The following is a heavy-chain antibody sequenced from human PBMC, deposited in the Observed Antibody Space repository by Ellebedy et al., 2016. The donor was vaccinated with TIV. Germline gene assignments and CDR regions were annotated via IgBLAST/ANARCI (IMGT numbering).Heavy chain of an antibody. J-gene: IGHJ4*02. D-gene: IGHD4-17*01. CDR3: ARRAGYGDYQNYFTF. Sequence: MPGGSLRLSCTVSGGSISTYYWSWIRQLPGKGLEWIGYISYSGITNYNPSLKSRVTLSVDTSANQFSLKLKSVTAADTAVYYCARRAGYGDYQNYFTFWGQGTLVTVSS. V-gene: IGHV4-59*01. CDR1: GGSISTYY. CDR2: ISYSGIT.